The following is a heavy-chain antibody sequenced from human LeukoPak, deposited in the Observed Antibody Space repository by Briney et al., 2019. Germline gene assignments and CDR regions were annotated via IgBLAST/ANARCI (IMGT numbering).Heavy chain of an antibody. CDR1: GVSFSGYY. V-gene: IGHV4-34*01. D-gene: IGHD6-13*01. CDR2: INHSGST. J-gene: IGHJ5*02. Sequence: PSETLSLTCAVYGVSFSGYYWSWIRQPPGKGLEWIGEINHSGSTNYNPSLKSRVTISVDTSKNQFSLKLSSVTAADTAVYYCARAGNSSSWYVVGDWFDPWGQGTLVTVSS. CDR3: ARAGNSSSWYVVGDWFDP.